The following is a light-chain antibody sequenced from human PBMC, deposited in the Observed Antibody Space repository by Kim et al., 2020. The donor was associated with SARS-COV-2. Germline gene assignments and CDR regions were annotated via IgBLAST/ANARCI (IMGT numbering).Light chain of an antibody. CDR3: QKCDSAPWT. CDR2: AAS. V-gene: IGKV1-27*01. CDR1: QDIRNY. J-gene: IGKJ1*01. Sequence: ASVGDRVTIACRASQDIRNYLAWFQLKPGKAPKLLIYAASALQPGVPSRFSGSGSGTDFTLTVTSLQPEDVATYYCQKCDSAPWTFGQGTKVDIK.